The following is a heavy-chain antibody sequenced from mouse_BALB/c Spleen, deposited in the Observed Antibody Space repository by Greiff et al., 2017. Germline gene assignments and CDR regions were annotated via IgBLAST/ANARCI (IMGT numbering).Heavy chain of an antibody. CDR1: GYSITSDYV. CDR2: ISYSGST. CDR3: ERNYAMDY. Sequence: EVHLVESGPGLVKPSQSLSLTCTATGYSITSDYVWYWIRQFPGNRLEWMGYISYSGSTSYNPSLKSRISITRDTSKNPFCLQLNSVTTEDTATYYGERNYAMDYWGQGTSVTVSS. J-gene: IGHJ4*01. V-gene: IGHV3-2*02.